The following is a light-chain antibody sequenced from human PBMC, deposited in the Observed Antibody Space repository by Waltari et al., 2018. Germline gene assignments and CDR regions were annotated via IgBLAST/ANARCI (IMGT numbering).Light chain of an antibody. CDR2: GAS. CDR3: QHYVRLPAT. V-gene: IGKV3-20*01. CDR1: QRVSRT. J-gene: IGKJ1*01. Sequence: EIVLTQSPGTLSLPPGERATPSCRASQRVSRTLAWYQQKPGQGPSLLIFGASNRATGIPDRFSGSGSGKDFSLIITRLEPEDSAMYYCQHYVRLPATFGQGTKVEIK.